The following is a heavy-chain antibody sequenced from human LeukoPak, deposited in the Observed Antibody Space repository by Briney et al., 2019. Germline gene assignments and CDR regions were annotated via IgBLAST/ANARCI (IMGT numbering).Heavy chain of an antibody. V-gene: IGHV3-11*06. CDR2: ISSSSSYT. Sequence: GGSLRLSCAAFGFTFSDYQMSWIRQAPGKGLEWVSYISSSSSYTNYAGSVKGRFTISRDNAKNSLYLQMNSLRAEDTAVYYCARGITDYWGQGTLVTVSS. J-gene: IGHJ4*02. D-gene: IGHD3-16*01. CDR3: ARGITDY. CDR1: GFTFSDYQ.